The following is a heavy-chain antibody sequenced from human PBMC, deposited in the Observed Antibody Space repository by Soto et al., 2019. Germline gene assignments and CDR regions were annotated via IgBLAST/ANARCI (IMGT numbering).Heavy chain of an antibody. CDR2: INPLKGDT. J-gene: IGHJ3*01. D-gene: IGHD2-2*02. Sequence: ASVKVSCKASGYTFSTYGITWVRQPPGQGLDWMGWINPLKGDTKSAANFQDRVTMTTDTSTRTAYMELRSLRSDDTAVYYCARVKVPAAILGAFDLWGRGTLVTVSS. CDR3: ARVKVPAAILGAFDL. CDR1: GYTFSTYG. V-gene: IGHV1-18*01.